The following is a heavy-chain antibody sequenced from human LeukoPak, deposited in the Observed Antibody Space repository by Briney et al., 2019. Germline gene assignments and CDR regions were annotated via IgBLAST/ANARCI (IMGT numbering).Heavy chain of an antibody. D-gene: IGHD3-10*01. Sequence: GGSLRLSCAASGFTFSSHWMSWVRQAPGKGLEWVANIKQDGSEKYYVDSVKGRFTISRDNAKNSLYLQMNSLRVEDMALYYCAKASSGWLGGYFQHWGQGTLVTVSS. CDR1: GFTFSSHW. CDR3: AKASSGWLGGYFQH. V-gene: IGHV3-7*03. CDR2: IKQDGSEK. J-gene: IGHJ1*01.